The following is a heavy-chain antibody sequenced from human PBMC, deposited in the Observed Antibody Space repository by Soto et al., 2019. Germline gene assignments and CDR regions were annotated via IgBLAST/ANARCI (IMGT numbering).Heavy chain of an antibody. D-gene: IGHD4-17*01. J-gene: IGHJ6*02. Sequence: QVQLVESGGGEVQPGRSLTISCAASGVTFSTYGMHWVRQTPGKGLEWVAVISYDGTNKFYSDSVKGRFTISRDNFKNTLTLQMNRLRADDTAVYSCAKDLQAYGDYDYYCYGMDVWGLGTRVTVSS. CDR3: AKDLQAYGDYDYYCYGMDV. V-gene: IGHV3-30*18. CDR1: GVTFSTYG. CDR2: ISYDGTNK.